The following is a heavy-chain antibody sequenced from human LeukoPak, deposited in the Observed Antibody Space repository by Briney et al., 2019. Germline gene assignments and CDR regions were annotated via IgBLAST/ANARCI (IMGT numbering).Heavy chain of an antibody. CDR1: GGSINSYY. Sequence: SETLSLTCTVSGGSINSYYWTWIRQPPGKGLEWIGYIYYSGSTNYNPSLESRVAISVDRSKNQLSLKVKSVSPTDTAVYYCARRDPINYYFDFWGQGTVVSVSS. V-gene: IGHV4-59*08. J-gene: IGHJ4*02. D-gene: IGHD5-24*01. CDR2: IYYSGST. CDR3: ARRDPINYYFDF.